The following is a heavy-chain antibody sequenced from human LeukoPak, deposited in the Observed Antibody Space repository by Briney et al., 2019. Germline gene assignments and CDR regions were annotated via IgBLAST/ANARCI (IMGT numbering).Heavy chain of an antibody. Sequence: GGSLRLSCAASGFTFSSYGMHWVRQAPGKGLEWVAVIWYDGSNKYYADSVKGRFTISRDNSKNTLYLQMNSLRAEDTAVYYCARGDLVLLWFGELFRNPLNYGMDVWGQGTTVTVSS. CDR3: ARGDLVLLWFGELFRNPLNYGMDV. D-gene: IGHD3-10*01. V-gene: IGHV3-33*01. CDR1: GFTFSSYG. CDR2: IWYDGSNK. J-gene: IGHJ6*02.